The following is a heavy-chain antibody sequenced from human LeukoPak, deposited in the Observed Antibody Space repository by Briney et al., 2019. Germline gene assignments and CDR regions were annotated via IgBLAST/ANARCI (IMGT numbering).Heavy chain of an antibody. Sequence: GGSLRLSCAASGFTFSTYAMSWVRQAPGKGLEWVSGINWNGGSTGYADSVKGRFTISRDNAKNSLYLQMNSLRAEDTALYYCARIVVVAATVDSFDIWGQGTMVTVSS. CDR1: GFTFSTYA. CDR2: INWNGGST. V-gene: IGHV3-20*04. D-gene: IGHD2-15*01. CDR3: ARIVVVAATVDSFDI. J-gene: IGHJ3*02.